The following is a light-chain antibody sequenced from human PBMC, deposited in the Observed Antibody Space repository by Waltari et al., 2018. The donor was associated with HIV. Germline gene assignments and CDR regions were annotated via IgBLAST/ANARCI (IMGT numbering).Light chain of an antibody. CDR3: QSYDTTLSAFV. Sequence: QSVLTQPPSVSGAPRQRVTLPCTGTSSNIRDGHTGQWYKQLQGKAPNLLIYKSAIRPSGVRYRFSGSRSGTSASLAITGLQADDEADYSCQSYDTTLSAFVFGGGTKLTVL. V-gene: IGLV1-40*01. CDR2: KSA. CDR1: SSNIRDGHT. J-gene: IGLJ2*01.